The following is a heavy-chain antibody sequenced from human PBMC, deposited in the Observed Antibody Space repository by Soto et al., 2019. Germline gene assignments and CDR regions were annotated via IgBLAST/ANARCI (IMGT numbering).Heavy chain of an antibody. J-gene: IGHJ6*03. CDR3: ARRARPYFYYMDV. V-gene: IGHV3-64*01. D-gene: IGHD6-6*01. CDR2: ISSNGVGT. Sequence: EVQLAESGGGLAQPGGSLRLSCAASGFTLSGYAMDWVRQAPGKGLEYVSGISSNGVGTYYANYVQGRFTISRDNSKNTVYLQMGSLRPEDMAVYYCARRARPYFYYMDVWGKGTTVTVSS. CDR1: GFTLSGYA.